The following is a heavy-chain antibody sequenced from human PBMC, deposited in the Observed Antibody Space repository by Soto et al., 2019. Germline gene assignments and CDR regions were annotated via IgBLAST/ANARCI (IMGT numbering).Heavy chain of an antibody. D-gene: IGHD6-13*01. CDR2: IIPMFTTV. CDR1: GGTFSSYA. V-gene: IGHV1-69*13. CDR3: ARTGGPYSSRYYWFDP. J-gene: IGHJ5*02. Sequence: ASVKVSCKASGGTFSSYAISWVRQAPGQGLEWMGGIIPMFTTVNYAQKFQGRVTITADESTSTAYMELSSLRSEDTAVYYCARTGGPYSSRYYWFDPWGQGTLVTVSS.